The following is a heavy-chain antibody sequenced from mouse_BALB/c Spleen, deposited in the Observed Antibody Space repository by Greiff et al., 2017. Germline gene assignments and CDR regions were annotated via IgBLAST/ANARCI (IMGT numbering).Heavy chain of an antibody. CDR3: ASESPFWCFAV. CDR1: GFTFSSYG. Sequence: DVHLVESGGGLVQPGGSLKLSCAASGFTFSSYGMSWVRQTPDKRLELVATINSNGGSTYYPDSVKGRFTISRDNAKNTLYLQMSSLKSEDTAMYYCASESPFWCFAVWGAGTTVTVSS. J-gene: IGHJ1*01. V-gene: IGHV5-6-3*01. CDR2: INSNGGST.